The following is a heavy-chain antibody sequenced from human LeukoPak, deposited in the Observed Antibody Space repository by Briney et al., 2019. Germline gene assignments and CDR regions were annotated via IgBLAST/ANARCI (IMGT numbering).Heavy chain of an antibody. Sequence: GGSLRLSCAASGFPFSTYAMNWVRQAPGKGLEWVSGIYGSGGGIQYADSVKGRFTISRDNSRNTLYLQMNSLRAEDTAVYYCARDDSSGYHIDWGQGTLVTVSS. J-gene: IGHJ4*02. D-gene: IGHD3-22*01. CDR2: IYGSGGGI. CDR1: GFPFSTYA. CDR3: ARDDSSGYHID. V-gene: IGHV3-23*01.